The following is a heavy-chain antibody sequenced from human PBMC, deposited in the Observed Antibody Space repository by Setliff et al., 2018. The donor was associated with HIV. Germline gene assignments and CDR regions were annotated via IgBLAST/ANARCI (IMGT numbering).Heavy chain of an antibody. CDR2: INHSGST. CDR1: GGSFSAYY. D-gene: IGHD3-22*01. CDR3: ASSVLDNGSGYFDYYSYYMDV. J-gene: IGHJ6*03. V-gene: IGHV4-34*01. Sequence: SETLSLTCAVYGGSFSAYYWTWIRQPPGKGLEGIGEINHSGSTNYNPSLKSRVTISVDTSKNQFALKLRSVTAADTAIYYCASSVLDNGSGYFDYYSYYMDVWGRGTTVTVSS.